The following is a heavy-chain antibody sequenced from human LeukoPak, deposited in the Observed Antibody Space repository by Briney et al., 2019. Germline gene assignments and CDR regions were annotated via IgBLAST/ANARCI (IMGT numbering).Heavy chain of an antibody. CDR1: GFTVSSYA. J-gene: IGHJ4*02. CDR2: ISGGGGST. V-gene: IGHV3-23*01. CDR3: AKVVDSSGYYYRLRYYFDY. Sequence: GGSLRLSCAASGFTVSSYAMSWVRQAPGKGLEWVSAISGGGGSTYYADSVKGRFTISRDNSKNTLYLQMNSLRAEDTAVYYCAKVVDSSGYYYRLRYYFDYWGQGTLVTVSS. D-gene: IGHD3-22*01.